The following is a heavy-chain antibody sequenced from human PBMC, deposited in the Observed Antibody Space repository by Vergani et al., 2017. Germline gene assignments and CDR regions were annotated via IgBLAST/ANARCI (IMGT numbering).Heavy chain of an antibody. CDR3: AKALRDYDFWSGYDYGMDV. D-gene: IGHD3-3*01. V-gene: IGHV3-30*18. CDR1: GFTFSSYG. Sequence: QVQLVESGGGVVQPGRSLRLSCAASGFTFSSYGMHWVRQAPGKGLEWVAVISYDGSNKYYAGSVKGRFTISRDNSKNTLYLQMNSLRAEDTAVYYCAKALRDYDFWSGYDYGMDVWGQGTTVTVSS. CDR2: ISYDGSNK. J-gene: IGHJ6*02.